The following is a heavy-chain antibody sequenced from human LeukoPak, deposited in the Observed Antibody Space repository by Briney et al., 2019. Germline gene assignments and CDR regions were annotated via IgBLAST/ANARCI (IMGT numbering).Heavy chain of an antibody. CDR3: AKSPYSTSSMAWFDP. J-gene: IGHJ5*02. D-gene: IGHD6-6*01. V-gene: IGHV3-23*01. CDR1: GFTFSSYA. CDR2: ISGSGGST. Sequence: GGSLGLSCAASGFTFSSYAMSWVRQAPGKGLELVSAISGSGGSTYYADSVKGRFTISRDNSNNRLYLQMNSLRAEDTAVYYCAKSPYSTSSMAWFDPWGQGTLVTVSS.